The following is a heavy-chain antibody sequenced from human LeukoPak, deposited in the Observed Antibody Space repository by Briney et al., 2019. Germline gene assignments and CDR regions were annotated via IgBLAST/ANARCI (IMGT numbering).Heavy chain of an antibody. D-gene: IGHD3-16*01. Sequence: PSETLSLTCTVSGGSISSGGYYWSWIRQHPGKGLEWIGYIYYSGSTYYNPSLKSRVTMSVDTSENQFSLKLNPVTAADTAVYYCVTTVGSYFDYWSQGTLVTVSS. V-gene: IGHV4-31*03. J-gene: IGHJ4*02. CDR1: GGSISSGGYY. CDR2: IYYSGST. CDR3: VTTVGSYFDY.